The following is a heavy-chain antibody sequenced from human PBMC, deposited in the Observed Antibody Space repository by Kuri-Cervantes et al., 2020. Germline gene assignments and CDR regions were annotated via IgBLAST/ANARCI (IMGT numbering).Heavy chain of an antibody. Sequence: SETLSLTCTVSGGSISSYYWSWIRQPPGKGLEWIGSIYYSGSTYYNPSLKSRVTISVDTSKSQFSLKLSSVTAADTAVYYCARQYYDILTGYYSDDAFDIWGQGTMVTVSS. CDR1: GGSISSYY. CDR2: IYYSGST. D-gene: IGHD3-9*01. CDR3: ARQYYDILTGYYSDDAFDI. V-gene: IGHV4-39*01. J-gene: IGHJ3*02.